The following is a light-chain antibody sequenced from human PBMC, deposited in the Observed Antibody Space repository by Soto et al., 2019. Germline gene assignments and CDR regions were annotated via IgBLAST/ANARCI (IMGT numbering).Light chain of an antibody. CDR1: QALLRSNGYNY. CDR3: MQAVQTPIT. J-gene: IGKJ5*01. CDR2: GGS. Sequence: DIVMTQSPLSLPVTPGEPASISCTSSQALLRSNGYNYFNWYLQRPGQSPHLLIYGGSNVAPGVPDRFSGSGSGTDFTLKISRVEADDVGVYYCMQAVQTPITFGQGTRLEI. V-gene: IGKV2-28*01.